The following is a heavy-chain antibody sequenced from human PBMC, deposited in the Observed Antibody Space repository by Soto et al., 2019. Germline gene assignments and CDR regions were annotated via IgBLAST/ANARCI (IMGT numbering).Heavy chain of an antibody. Sequence: EVQLLESGGTLVQPGGSLRLSCAASGFTFRSYAMSWVRQAPGKGLEWVSGMSGSDGSTYYADSVKGRFTISRDQSKNTMFLQMQSLRADDTAVYFCVRDRAARYFDVWGRGTLLTVSS. D-gene: IGHD6-25*01. CDR2: MSGSDGST. CDR3: VRDRAARYFDV. CDR1: GFTFRSYA. V-gene: IGHV3-23*01. J-gene: IGHJ2*01.